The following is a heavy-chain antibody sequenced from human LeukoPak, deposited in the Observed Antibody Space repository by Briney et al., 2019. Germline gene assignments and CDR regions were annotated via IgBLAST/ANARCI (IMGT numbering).Heavy chain of an antibody. V-gene: IGHV1-2*02. D-gene: IGHD5-18*01. CDR3: ARGNGYLRWFDY. CDR1: GYTFTGYY. CDR2: INPNTGDT. J-gene: IGHJ4*02. Sequence: ASVKVSCKTSGYTFTGYYMHWVRQTPGQGLEWMGLINPNTGDTKYAQKFQGRVTMTRDTSISTVYVELSSLTSDDTAVYFCARGNGYLRWFDYRGQGTLVTVSS.